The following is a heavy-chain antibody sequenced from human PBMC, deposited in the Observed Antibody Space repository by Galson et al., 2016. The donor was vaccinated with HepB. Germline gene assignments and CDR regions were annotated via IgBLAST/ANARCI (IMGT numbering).Heavy chain of an antibody. CDR3: SGGELARGFDP. J-gene: IGHJ5*02. V-gene: IGHV4-4*02. CDR1: GGSINSNNW. Sequence: SETLSLTCAVSGGSINSNNWWNWVRQPPGKGLEWIGEIYQSGTTHYNSSLRSRVTISIDNSKNQFSRRMTSVTAAATAVYYCSGGELARGFDPWGQGSLVTVSS. CDR2: IYQSGTT. D-gene: IGHD5-24*01.